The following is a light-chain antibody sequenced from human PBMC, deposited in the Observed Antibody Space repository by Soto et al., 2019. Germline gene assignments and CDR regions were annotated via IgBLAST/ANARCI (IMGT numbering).Light chain of an antibody. V-gene: IGLV2-14*03. J-gene: IGLJ2*01. CDR3: SSYTSSSLV. Sequence: QSALTQPASVSGSPGQSITISCTGTSSDVGDYNYVSWYQHHPGKAPKLMIYDVSNRPSGVSTRFSASKSGNTASLTISGLQAEDEADYYCSSYTSSSLVFGGGTKVTVL. CDR1: SSDVGDYNY. CDR2: DVS.